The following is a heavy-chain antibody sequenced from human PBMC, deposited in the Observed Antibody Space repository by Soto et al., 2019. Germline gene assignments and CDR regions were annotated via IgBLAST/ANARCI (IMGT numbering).Heavy chain of an antibody. CDR3: AKSRAGLCSGGSCLIPFDY. J-gene: IGHJ4*02. D-gene: IGHD2-15*01. CDR1: GFTFNTYA. CDR2: ISGTGAYT. Sequence: GGSLRLSCAASGFTFNTYAMSWVRQAPGKGLEWVSIISGTGAYTYYADSVKGRFTISRDNSKNTLYLQMNSLRAEDTAVYYCAKSRAGLCSGGSCLIPFDYWGQGTLVTVSS. V-gene: IGHV3-23*01.